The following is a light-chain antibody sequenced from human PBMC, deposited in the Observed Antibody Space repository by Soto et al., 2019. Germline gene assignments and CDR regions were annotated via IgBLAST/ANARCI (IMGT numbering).Light chain of an antibody. Sequence: DIQMTQSPSTLSASVGDRVTITCRASQSISSWLAWYQQKQGNAPKILIYDASTLESGVPSRFSGSGSGTEFTLSISRLQPDDFETYYCQQYRTYSHTFGQGTKVDIK. CDR3: QQYRTYSHT. CDR2: DAS. J-gene: IGKJ2*01. V-gene: IGKV1-5*01. CDR1: QSISSW.